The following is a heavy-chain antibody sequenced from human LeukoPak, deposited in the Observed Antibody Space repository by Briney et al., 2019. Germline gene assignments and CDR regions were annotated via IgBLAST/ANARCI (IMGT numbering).Heavy chain of an antibody. V-gene: IGHV3-7*01. CDR1: GFTFSSYS. CDR3: ARVFYDYVWGSYPNYYYYMDV. D-gene: IGHD3-16*02. CDR2: IKEEGSEK. J-gene: IGHJ6*03. Sequence: GGSLRLSCAASGFTFSSYSMNWVRQAPGKGLEWVANIKEEGSEKYYVDSVKGRFTISRDNAKNSLYPQMNSLRAEDTAVYYCARVFYDYVWGSYPNYYYYMDVWGKGTTVTVSS.